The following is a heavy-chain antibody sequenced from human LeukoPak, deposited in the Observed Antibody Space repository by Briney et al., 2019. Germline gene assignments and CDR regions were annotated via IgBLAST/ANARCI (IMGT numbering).Heavy chain of an antibody. CDR3: ARSGSDSDPEGFDY. Sequence: PSETLSLTCTVSGGSISSGDYYWSWIRQPPGKGLECIGYIYYSGSTYYNPSLKSRVTISVDTSKNQFSLKLSSVTAADTAVYYCARSGSDSDPEGFDYWGQGTLVTVSS. D-gene: IGHD5-12*01. CDR1: GGSISSGDYY. V-gene: IGHV4-30-4*01. J-gene: IGHJ4*02. CDR2: IYYSGST.